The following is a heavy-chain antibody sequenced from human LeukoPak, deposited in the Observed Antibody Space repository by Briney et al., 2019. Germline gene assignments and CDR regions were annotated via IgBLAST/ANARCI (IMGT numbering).Heavy chain of an antibody. CDR2: INPSGGTT. V-gene: IGHV1-46*01. CDR1: GYSFTSYY. J-gene: IGHJ4*02. CDR3: ARDLGYSSSSFEY. D-gene: IGHD6-6*01. Sequence: RASAKVSCKASGYSFTSYYIHWVRQAPGQGLEWLGVINPSGGTTTYAQRFQGRVAMTRDTSTSTVYMELSSLRSEDTAVYYCARDLGYSSSSFEYWGQGTLVTVST.